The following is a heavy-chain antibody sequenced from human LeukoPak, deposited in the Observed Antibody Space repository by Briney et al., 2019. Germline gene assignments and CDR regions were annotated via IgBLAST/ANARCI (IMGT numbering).Heavy chain of an antibody. CDR3: ATYCSSTSCDPQFDY. J-gene: IGHJ4*02. CDR1: GGSFSGYY. V-gene: IGHV4-34*01. D-gene: IGHD2-2*01. Sequence: PSETLSLTCAVYGGSFSGYYWSWIRQPPGKGLEWIGEINHSGSTNYNPSLKSRVTISVDTSKNQFSLTLSTVTAADTAVYYYATYCSSTSCDPQFDYWGQGTLVTVSS. CDR2: INHSGST.